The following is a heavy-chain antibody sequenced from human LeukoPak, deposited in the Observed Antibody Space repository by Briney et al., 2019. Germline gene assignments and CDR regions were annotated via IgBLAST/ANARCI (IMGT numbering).Heavy chain of an antibody. CDR2: INHSGST. D-gene: IGHD2-15*01. Sequence: SETLSLTCTVSGGSISSGGYYWSWIRQPPGKGLEWIGEINHSGSTNYNPSLKSRVTISVDTSKNQFSLKLSSVTAADTAVYYCARGRALGYCSGGSCYTRFDYWGQGTLVTVSS. J-gene: IGHJ4*02. CDR3: ARGRALGYCSGGSCYTRFDY. CDR1: GGSISSGGYY. V-gene: IGHV4-39*07.